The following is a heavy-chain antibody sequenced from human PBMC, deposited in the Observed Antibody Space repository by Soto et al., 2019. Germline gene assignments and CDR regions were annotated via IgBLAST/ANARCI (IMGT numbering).Heavy chain of an antibody. D-gene: IGHD6-19*01. J-gene: IGHJ4*02. Sequence: GGSLRLSCAASGFTVSSNYMSWVRQAPGKGLEWVSVIYSSGSTYYTDSVKGRFTISRDNSKNTLYLQMNSLRAEDTAVYYCAAYGYSSGWYDGYYFDYWGQGTLVTVSS. CDR1: GFTVSSNY. CDR3: AAYGYSSGWYDGYYFDY. CDR2: IYSSGST. V-gene: IGHV3-53*01.